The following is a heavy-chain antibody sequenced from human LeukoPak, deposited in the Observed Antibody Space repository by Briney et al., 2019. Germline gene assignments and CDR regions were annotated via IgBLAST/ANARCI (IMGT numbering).Heavy chain of an antibody. V-gene: IGHV3-30*18. CDR1: GFTFRDYY. CDR2: ISYEGSNK. CDR3: AKGNPDIVVVPAAVHQNWFDP. D-gene: IGHD2-2*01. Sequence: GGSLRLSCAASGFTFRDYYMSWIRQAPGKGLEGVAVISYEGSNKYYADSVKGRFTISRDNSKNTLYLQMNSLRAEDTAVYYCAKGNPDIVVVPAAVHQNWFDPWGQGTLVTVSS. J-gene: IGHJ5*02.